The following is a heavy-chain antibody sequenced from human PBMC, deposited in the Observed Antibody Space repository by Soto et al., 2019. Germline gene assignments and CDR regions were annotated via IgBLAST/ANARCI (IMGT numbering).Heavy chain of an antibody. CDR3: AKGRVVYSSGWYSDYFDY. CDR2: ISGSGGST. CDR1: GFTFSSYA. V-gene: IGHV3-23*01. Sequence: SLRLSCAASGFTFSSYAMSWVRQAPGKGLEWVSAISGSGGSTYYADSVKGRFTISRDNSKNTLYLQMNSLRAEDTAVYYCAKGRVVYSSGWYSDYFDYWGQGTLVTVSS. D-gene: IGHD6-19*01. J-gene: IGHJ4*02.